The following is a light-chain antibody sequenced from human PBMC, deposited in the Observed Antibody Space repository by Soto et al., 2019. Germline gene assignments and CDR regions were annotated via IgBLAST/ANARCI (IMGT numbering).Light chain of an antibody. V-gene: IGLV2-11*01. J-gene: IGLJ2*01. CDR3: CAYAGSYTVV. CDR1: SSDVGGYNY. Sequence: QSALTQPRSVSGSPGQSVTISCTGTSSDVGGYNYVSWYQQHPGKAPKLMIYDVSKRPSGVPDRFSGSKSGNTASLTISGLQAEDEADSYCCAYAGSYTVVFGGGTKLTVI. CDR2: DVS.